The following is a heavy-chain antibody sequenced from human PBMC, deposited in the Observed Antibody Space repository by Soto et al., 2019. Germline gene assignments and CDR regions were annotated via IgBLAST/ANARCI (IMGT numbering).Heavy chain of an antibody. Sequence: GGSLRLACAASGFTFSNAWMNWVRQAPGKGLEWVGRIKSKTDGGTTDYAAPVKGRFTISRDDSKNTLYLQMNSLKTEDTAVYYCTTDPLRIAAAGADYYYGMDVWGQGTAVTVSS. CDR2: IKSKTDGGTT. D-gene: IGHD6-13*01. CDR1: GFTFSNAW. V-gene: IGHV3-15*07. J-gene: IGHJ6*02. CDR3: TTDPLRIAAAGADYYYGMDV.